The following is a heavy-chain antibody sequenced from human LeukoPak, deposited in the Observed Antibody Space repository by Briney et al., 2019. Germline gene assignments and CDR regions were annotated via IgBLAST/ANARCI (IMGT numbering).Heavy chain of an antibody. CDR2: ISADKTNT. V-gene: IGHV1-18*01. D-gene: IGHD6-19*01. CDR3: ARRAAVVGPLYYFDN. CDR1: GYTFTSYG. J-gene: IGHJ4*02. Sequence: ASVKVSCKASGYTFTSYGIGWVRQAPGQGLEWMGWISADKTNTNYAQNLQGRVTVTTDTSTSTAHMELRSLRSDDTAVYYCARRAAVVGPLYYFDNWGQGTLITVSS.